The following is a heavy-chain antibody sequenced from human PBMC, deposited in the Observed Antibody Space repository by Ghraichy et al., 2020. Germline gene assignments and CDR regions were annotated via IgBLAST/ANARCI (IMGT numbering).Heavy chain of an antibody. CDR3: ARDRVWGSYRYLGEDY. V-gene: IGHV4-34*01. D-gene: IGHD3-16*02. Sequence: SETLSLTCAVYGGSFSGYYWSWIRQPPGKGLEWIGEINHSGSTNYNPSLKSRVTISVDTSKNQFSLKLSSVTAADTAVYYCARDRVWGSYRYLGEDYWGQGTLVTVSS. CDR2: INHSGST. CDR1: GGSFSGYY. J-gene: IGHJ4*02.